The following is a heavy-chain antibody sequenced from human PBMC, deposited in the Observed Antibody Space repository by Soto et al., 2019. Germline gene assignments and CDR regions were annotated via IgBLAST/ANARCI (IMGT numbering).Heavy chain of an antibody. V-gene: IGHV1-18*01. CDR3: ARDYCSSTSCYAGGGWFDP. CDR1: GYTFTSYG. CDR2: ISAYNGNT. D-gene: IGHD2-2*01. J-gene: IGHJ5*02. Sequence: QVQLVQSGAEVKKPGASVKVSCKASGYTFTSYGIIWVRQAPGQGLEWMGWISAYNGNTNYAQKLQGRVTMTTDTSTSTAYMELRSLRSDDTAVYYCARDYCSSTSCYAGGGWFDPWGQGTLVTVSS.